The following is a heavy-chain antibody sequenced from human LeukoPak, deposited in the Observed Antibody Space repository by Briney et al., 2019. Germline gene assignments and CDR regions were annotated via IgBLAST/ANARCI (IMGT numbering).Heavy chain of an antibody. Sequence: GGSLRLSCAASGFTFTSRAMSWVRQAPGKGLEWVSAISGSGGSTYYADSVKGRSTISRDNSKNTLYLQMHSLRAEDTAVYYCAKTDLTIAARPLDYWGQGTLVTVSS. CDR3: AKTDLTIAARPLDY. D-gene: IGHD6-6*01. V-gene: IGHV3-23*01. CDR1: GFTFTSRA. J-gene: IGHJ4*02. CDR2: ISGSGGST.